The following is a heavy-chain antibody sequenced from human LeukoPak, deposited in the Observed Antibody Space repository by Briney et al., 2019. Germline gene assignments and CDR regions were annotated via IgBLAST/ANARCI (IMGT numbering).Heavy chain of an antibody. J-gene: IGHJ4*02. CDR3: AKNPDYLGTKDFDY. D-gene: IGHD3-10*01. V-gene: IGHV3-23*01. CDR2: ISGSGGGT. Sequence: GGSLRLSCAASGFTFSSYAMSWVRQAPGKGLEWVSAISGSGGGTYYADSVKGRFTISRDNSKNTLYLQINSLRAEDTAVYYCAKNPDYLGTKDFDYWGQGTLVTVSS. CDR1: GFTFSSYA.